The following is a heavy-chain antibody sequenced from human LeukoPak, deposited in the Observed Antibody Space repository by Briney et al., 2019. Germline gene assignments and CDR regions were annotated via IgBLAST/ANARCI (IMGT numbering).Heavy chain of an antibody. CDR1: GFTFSSYA. J-gene: IGHJ4*02. CDR2: ISGSGGST. D-gene: IGHD3-9*01. CDR3: ARDSANPNYDILTGQVPDY. V-gene: IGHV3-23*01. Sequence: GGSLRLSCAASGFTFSSYAMSWVRQAPGKGLEWVSAISGSGGSTYYADSVKGRFTISRDNSKNTLYLQMNSLRAEDTAVYYCARDSANPNYDILTGQVPDYWGQGTLVTVSS.